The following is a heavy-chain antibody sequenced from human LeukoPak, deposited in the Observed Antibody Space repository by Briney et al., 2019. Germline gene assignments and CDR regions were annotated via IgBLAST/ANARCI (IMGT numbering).Heavy chain of an antibody. Sequence: PSETLSLTCTVSGGSISSYYWSWIRQPPGKGLEWIGYIYFSGSTNYNPSLKSRVTISVDTSKNHFSLRLSSVTAADTAVYYCARVEYCSGGSCYSDYYYGMDVWGQGTTVTVSS. V-gene: IGHV4-59*01. CDR2: IYFSGST. CDR3: ARVEYCSGGSCYSDYYYGMDV. D-gene: IGHD2-15*01. CDR1: GGSISSYY. J-gene: IGHJ6*02.